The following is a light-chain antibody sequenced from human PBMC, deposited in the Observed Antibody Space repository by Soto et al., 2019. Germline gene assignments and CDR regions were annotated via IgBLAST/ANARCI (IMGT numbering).Light chain of an antibody. Sequence: DTQMTQSPSSLSASLGDRVTITCQASQDIRYYLYWYQQKTGQAPKLLIYDASQLETGVPSRFSGSGAGTDFTFTINSLQPEDIGTYDCQHYNSFAITFG. CDR3: QHYNSFAIT. V-gene: IGKV1-33*01. CDR1: QDIRYY. CDR2: DAS. J-gene: IGKJ3*01.